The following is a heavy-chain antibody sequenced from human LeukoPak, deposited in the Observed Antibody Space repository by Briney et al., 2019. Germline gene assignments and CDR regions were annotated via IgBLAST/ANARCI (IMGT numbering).Heavy chain of an antibody. Sequence: PGGSLRLSCAASGFTFSSYAMSWVRQAPGKGLEWVSAISGSGGSTYYADSVKGRFTISRDNSKNTLYLQMNSLRAEDTAVYYCAKRRQYCSSTSCSRSPWAADYWGQGTLVTVSS. CDR3: AKRRQYCSSTSCSRSPWAADY. CDR2: ISGSGGST. J-gene: IGHJ4*02. CDR1: GFTFSSYA. V-gene: IGHV3-23*01. D-gene: IGHD2-2*01.